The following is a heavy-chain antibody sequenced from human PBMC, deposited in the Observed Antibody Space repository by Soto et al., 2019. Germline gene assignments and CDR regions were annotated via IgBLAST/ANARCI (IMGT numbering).Heavy chain of an antibody. CDR3: ARARIDL. CDR2: ISPDGSDK. V-gene: IGHV3-7*01. Sequence: EVQLVESGGGLVQPGGSLRLSCAASGFSFSSYWMTWVRQAPGKGLEWVANISPDGSDKYYVDSVKGRFTISRDHVKNSLDLQVNSLRVDDTALYYCARARIDLWGRGTLVTVSS. J-gene: IGHJ2*01. CDR1: GFSFSSYW.